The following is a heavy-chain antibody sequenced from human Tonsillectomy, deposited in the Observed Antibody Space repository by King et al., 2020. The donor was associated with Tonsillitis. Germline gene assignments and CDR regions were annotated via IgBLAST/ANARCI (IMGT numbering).Heavy chain of an antibody. CDR3: ARDGSNGDYLRTTGFDL. D-gene: IGHD4-17*01. CDR1: GGSISSGGYY. CDR2: ISSTGST. J-gene: IGHJ3*01. V-gene: IGHV4-31*03. Sequence: QLQESGPGLVKPSQTLSLTCTVSGGSISSGGYYWTWIRQHPGKGLEWIGYISSTGSTNYSPSLKSRVTISEDTSKNQFSLRLSSVTAADTALYYCARDGSNGDYLRTTGFDLWGQGTMVTVSS.